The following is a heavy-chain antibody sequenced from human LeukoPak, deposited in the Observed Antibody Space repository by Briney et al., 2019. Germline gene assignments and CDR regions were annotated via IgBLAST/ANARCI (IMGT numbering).Heavy chain of an antibody. Sequence: PSQTLSLTCTVSGGSISSGSYYWNWIRQPAGKGLEWIGRVYTSGSTSYNPSLKSRVTMSVDTSKNQFSLKLGSVTAADTAVYYCAVSSMATTSSFDYWGQGTLVTVSS. CDR1: GGSISSGSYY. CDR2: VYTSGST. V-gene: IGHV4-61*02. J-gene: IGHJ4*02. D-gene: IGHD5-24*01. CDR3: AVSSMATTSSFDY.